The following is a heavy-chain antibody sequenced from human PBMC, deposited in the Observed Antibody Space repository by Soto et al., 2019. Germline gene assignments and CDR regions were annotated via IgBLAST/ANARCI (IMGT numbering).Heavy chain of an antibody. CDR3: ARVPPTLYYYDSSGYYNGPFDY. V-gene: IGHV3-13*01. J-gene: IGHJ4*02. Sequence: EVQLVESGGGLVQPGGSLRLSCAASGFTFSSYDMHWVRQATGKGLEWVSAIGTAGDTYYPGSVKGRFTISRENAKNSLYLQMNSLRAGDTAVYYCARVPPTLYYYDSSGYYNGPFDYWGQGTLVTVSS. CDR2: IGTAGDT. D-gene: IGHD3-22*01. CDR1: GFTFSSYD.